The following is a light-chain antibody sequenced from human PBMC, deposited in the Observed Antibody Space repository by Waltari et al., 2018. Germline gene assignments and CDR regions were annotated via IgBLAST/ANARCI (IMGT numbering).Light chain of an antibody. CDR1: QSILYSSNNKNY. CDR2: WAS. CDR3: QQYYNTPYT. V-gene: IGKV4-1*01. J-gene: IGKJ2*01. Sequence: DIVMTQSPDSLAVSLGERATINFKSSQSILYSSNNKNYVAWYQQKPGQPPKLLIYWASARESGVPDRFSGSGSGTDFTLTISSLQAEDVAVYYCQQYYNTPYTFGQGTKLELK.